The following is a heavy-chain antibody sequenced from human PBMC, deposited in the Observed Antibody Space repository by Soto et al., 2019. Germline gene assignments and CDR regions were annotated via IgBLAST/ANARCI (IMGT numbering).Heavy chain of an antibody. J-gene: IGHJ4*02. D-gene: IGHD3-9*01. CDR2: INAGNGNT. Sequence: SVKVSCKASGYTFTSYAMHWGRQAPGQRLEWMGWINAGNGNTKYSQKFQGRVTITRDTSASTAYMELSSLRSEDTAVYYCARDLLRYFDWPSSDYWGQGTLVTVSS. CDR1: GYTFTSYA. V-gene: IGHV1-3*01. CDR3: ARDLLRYFDWPSSDY.